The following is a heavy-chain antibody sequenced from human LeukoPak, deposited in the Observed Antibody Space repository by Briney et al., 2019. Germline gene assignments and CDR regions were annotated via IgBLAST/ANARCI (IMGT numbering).Heavy chain of an antibody. CDR3: ARDQMWESNWFDP. J-gene: IGHJ5*02. CDR1: GGTFSSYA. D-gene: IGHD1-26*01. V-gene: IGHV1-69*05. CDR2: IIPIFGTA. Sequence: SVKVSCKASGGTFSSYAISWVRQAPGQGLEWVGRIIPIFGTANYAQKFQGRVTITTDESTSTAYMELSSLRSEDTAVYYCARDQMWESNWFDPWGQGTLVTVSS.